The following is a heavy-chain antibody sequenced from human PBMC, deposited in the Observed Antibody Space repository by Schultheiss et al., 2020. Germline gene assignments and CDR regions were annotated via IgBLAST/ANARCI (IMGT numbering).Heavy chain of an antibody. V-gene: IGHV5-51*01. J-gene: IGHJ4*02. CDR3: ARTMTTVVTPDY. D-gene: IGHD4-23*01. Sequence: GGSLRLSCKGSGYSFTSYWIGWVRQMPGKGLEWMGIIYPDDSDIRYSPSFQGQVTISADKSISTAYLQWSSLRASDTAMYYCARTMTTVVTPDYWGQGTLVTVSS. CDR1: GYSFTSYW. CDR2: IYPDDSDI.